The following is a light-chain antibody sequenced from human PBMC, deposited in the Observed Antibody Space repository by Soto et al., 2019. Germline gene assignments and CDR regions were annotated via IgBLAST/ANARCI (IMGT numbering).Light chain of an antibody. CDR3: QQRHMWPIT. CDR1: QSVSNNY. J-gene: IGKJ5*01. Sequence: EIVLTQSPGTLSLSPGERATLSCRASQSVSNNYLAWYQQKPRQAPRLLIYDASNRATGIPARFSGSGSGTALTLPISSLQPEDSAVYYCQQRHMWPITFGQGTRREIK. CDR2: DAS. V-gene: IGKV3-11*01.